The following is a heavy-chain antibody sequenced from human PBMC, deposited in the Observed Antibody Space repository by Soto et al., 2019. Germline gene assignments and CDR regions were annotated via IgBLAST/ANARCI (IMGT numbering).Heavy chain of an antibody. CDR1: GFNFGVYA. Sequence: EARLLESGGGLIQPGGSLRLSCEASGFNFGVYAMSWVRQAPGKGLEWVSGISGSSSGTYYTDSVKGRFTISRDNSKNTVYLQMNSLRGEDTAVYYCAKDRSENFWVYYYAMDVWGQGTAVTVSS. J-gene: IGHJ6*02. CDR3: AKDRSENFWVYYYAMDV. CDR2: ISGSSSGT. D-gene: IGHD6-19*01. V-gene: IGHV3-23*01.